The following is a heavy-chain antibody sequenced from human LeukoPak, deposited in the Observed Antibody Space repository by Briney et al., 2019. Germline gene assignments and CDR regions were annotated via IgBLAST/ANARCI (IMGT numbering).Heavy chain of an antibody. CDR2: AYYNSNWYY. Sequence: SQTLSLTCAISGDSVSTTSAGWNWIRQSPSRGLEWLGRAYYNSNWYYNYAVSVKGRITIHPDTPKNQFSLQLNSVTPEDTAVYYCARGWLQSRFDSWGQGTLVTVSS. V-gene: IGHV6-1*01. CDR3: ARGWLQSRFDS. J-gene: IGHJ4*02. D-gene: IGHD5-24*01. CDR1: GDSVSTTSAG.